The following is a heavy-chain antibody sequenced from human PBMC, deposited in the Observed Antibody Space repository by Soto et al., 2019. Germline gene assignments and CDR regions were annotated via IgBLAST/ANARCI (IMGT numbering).Heavy chain of an antibody. V-gene: IGHV3-9*01. J-gene: IGHJ2*01. Sequence: EVQLVESGGGLGQPGTSLRLSCAASGFTFDDFAMHWVRQAPGKGLEWVAGINWNSRSIDYADSGKGRFIISRDNAKKSIYLQLNNLRTEDTACYYCAKDRRAMNWYFDLWGRGTLVVVSS. CDR1: GFTFDDFA. CDR3: AKDRRAMNWYFDL. CDR2: INWNSRSI.